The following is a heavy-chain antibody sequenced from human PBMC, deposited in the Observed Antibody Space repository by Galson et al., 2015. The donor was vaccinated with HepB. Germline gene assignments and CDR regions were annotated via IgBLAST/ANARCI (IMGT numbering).Heavy chain of an antibody. D-gene: IGHD6-19*01. CDR3: ARAVAGTLFEY. CDR1: GDSVSSNSVT. V-gene: IGHV6-1*01. CDR2: TYYRSKWYN. J-gene: IGHJ4*02. Sequence: CAISGDSVSSNSVTWNRIRQSPSRGLEWLGGTYYRSKWYNDYAISVKSRITINPDTSKNQFSLQLNSVTPEDTAVYYCARAVAGTLFEYWGQGTLVTISS.